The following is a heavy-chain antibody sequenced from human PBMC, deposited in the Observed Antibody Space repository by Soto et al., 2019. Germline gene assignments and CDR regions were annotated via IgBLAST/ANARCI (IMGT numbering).Heavy chain of an antibody. D-gene: IGHD3-22*01. J-gene: IGHJ4*02. CDR3: ASQHYYDSSGYYVVY. V-gene: IGHV4-61*08. Sequence: SETLSLTCTVSGGSISSGGYYWSWLRQHPGKGLEWIGYIYYSGSTNYNPSLKSRVTISVDTSKNQFSLKLSSVTAADTAVYYCASQHYYDSSGYYVVYWGQGTLVTVSS. CDR1: GGSISSGGYY. CDR2: IYYSGST.